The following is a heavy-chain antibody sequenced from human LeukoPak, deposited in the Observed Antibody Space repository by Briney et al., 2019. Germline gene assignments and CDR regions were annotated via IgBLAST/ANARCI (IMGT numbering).Heavy chain of an antibody. CDR3: ARDTDYYGMDV. Sequence: PGGSLRLSCAASGFIVSSNYMSWVRQAPGKGLEWVSGIYNGDNTYRADSVKGRFTISRDNSKNTVYFQMNSLRAEDTAVYYCARDTDYYGMDVWGQGTTVTVSS. V-gene: IGHV3-53*01. J-gene: IGHJ6*02. CDR1: GFIVSSNY. CDR2: IYNGDNT.